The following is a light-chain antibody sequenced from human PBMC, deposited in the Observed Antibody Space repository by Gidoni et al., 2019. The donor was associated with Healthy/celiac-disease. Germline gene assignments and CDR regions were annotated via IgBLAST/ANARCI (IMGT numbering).Light chain of an antibody. J-gene: IGKJ4*01. CDR1: QSISSY. Sequence: DLQMPQSLSSLSASVGDRVTITCRASQSISSYLNWYQQKPGKDPKLLIYAASSLQSGVPSRFSGSGSGTDFTLTISSLQPEDFATYYCQQSYSTPRTFGGGTKVEIK. CDR2: AAS. V-gene: IGKV1-39*01. CDR3: QQSYSTPRT.